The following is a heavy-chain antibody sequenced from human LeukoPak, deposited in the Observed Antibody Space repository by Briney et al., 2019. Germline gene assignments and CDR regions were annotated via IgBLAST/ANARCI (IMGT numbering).Heavy chain of an antibody. J-gene: IGHJ4*02. CDR3: ARDRSTTHFDY. D-gene: IGHD5/OR15-5a*01. V-gene: IGHV3-33*02. Sequence: GRSLRLSCAASGFTFSSYDMNWVRQAPGKGLEWVAMIWYDASNTYYADSVKGRFTISRDNSTNTLFLQMDSLRAEDTAVYYCARDRSTTHFDYWGQGTLVT. CDR1: GFTFSSYD. CDR2: IWYDASNT.